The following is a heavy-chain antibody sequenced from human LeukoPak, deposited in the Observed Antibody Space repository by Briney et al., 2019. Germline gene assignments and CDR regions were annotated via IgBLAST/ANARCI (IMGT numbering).Heavy chain of an antibody. Sequence: GGSQTLFCAASGFTFSSYWMSWVRQAPGKGLEWVANIKQDGSEKYYVDSVKGRFTISRDNAKNSLYLQMNKLRAGDTAVYYCASPAGLPLSIAVAAGGMDVCGQRNTVTVSS. J-gene: IGHJ6*01. CDR2: IKQDGSEK. CDR1: GFTFSSYW. CDR3: ASPAGLPLSIAVAAGGMDV. D-gene: IGHD6-13*01. V-gene: IGHV3-7*02.